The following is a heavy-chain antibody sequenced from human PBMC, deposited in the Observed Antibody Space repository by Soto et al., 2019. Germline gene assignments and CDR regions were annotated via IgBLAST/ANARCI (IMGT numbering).Heavy chain of an antibody. CDR2: ISYDGIIK. V-gene: IGHV3-30-3*01. CDR3: VRDKIRGAPDYCDD. Sequence: QVQLVESGGGVVQPGRSLRLSCEASGFTFSSSPMHWVRQAPGKGLEWVAVISYDGIIKVYADSVQGRFTISRDISKNTLYLQMNSLRTEDTAVYYCVRDKIRGAPDYCDDWGQGTLVTVSS. J-gene: IGHJ4*02. CDR1: GFTFSSSP.